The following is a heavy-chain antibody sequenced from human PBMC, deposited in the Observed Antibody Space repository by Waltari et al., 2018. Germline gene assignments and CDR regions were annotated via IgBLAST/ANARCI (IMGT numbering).Heavy chain of an antibody. CDR2: INTGSVNT. CDR3: ARDQALLGYCSGAGCSLSMDV. CDR1: GYTFTSYA. D-gene: IGHD2-2*01. Sequence: QVQLVQSGAEVKKPGASVKVSCKASGYTFTSYAIHWVRQAPGQRLEWMGWINTGSVNTKNPKKFQGRVTITRDTSASTAYMELSSLRSEDPAVYYCARDQALLGYCSGAGCSLSMDVWGKGTTVTVSS. V-gene: IGHV1-3*04. J-gene: IGHJ6*03.